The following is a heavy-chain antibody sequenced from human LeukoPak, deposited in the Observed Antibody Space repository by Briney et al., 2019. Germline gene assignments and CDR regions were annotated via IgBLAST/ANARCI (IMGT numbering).Heavy chain of an antibody. Sequence: SQTLSLTCTVSGGSISSGSYYWSWIRQPAGKGLEWIGRIYTSGSTNYNPSLKSRVTISVDTSKNQFSLKLSSVTAADTAVYYCAVGGIFGVATDDYWGQGTLVTVSS. CDR3: AVGGIFGVATDDY. CDR2: IYTSGST. J-gene: IGHJ4*02. CDR1: GGSISSGSYY. V-gene: IGHV4-61*02. D-gene: IGHD3-3*01.